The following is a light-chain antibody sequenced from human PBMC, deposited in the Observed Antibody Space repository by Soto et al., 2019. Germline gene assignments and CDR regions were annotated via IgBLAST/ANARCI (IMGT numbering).Light chain of an antibody. CDR3: MQYRQRPFT. CDR2: EIS. Sequence: DIVMTQTPLSLSVTPGQPASISCKSSQSLLHSDGKTYLYWYLQKAGQPPQLLIYEISNRVSGVPDRFSGSGSGTDFTLKISRVEAEDVGVYYCMQYRQRPFTFGPGTKLDIK. J-gene: IGKJ3*01. CDR1: QSLLHSDGKTY. V-gene: IGKV2D-29*01.